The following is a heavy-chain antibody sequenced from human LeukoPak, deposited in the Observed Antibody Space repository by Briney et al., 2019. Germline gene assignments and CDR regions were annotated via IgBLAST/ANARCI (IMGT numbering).Heavy chain of an antibody. J-gene: IGHJ4*02. CDR3: AREFKYYYDSSGYSLDY. CDR2: IWYDGSNK. V-gene: IGHV3-33*01. D-gene: IGHD3-22*01. CDR1: GFTFSSYG. Sequence: PGGSLRLSCAASGFTFSSYGVHWVRQAPGKGLEWVAVIWYDGSNKYYADSVKGRFTISRDNSKNTLYLQMNSLRAEDTAVYYCAREFKYYYDSSGYSLDYWGQGTLVTVSS.